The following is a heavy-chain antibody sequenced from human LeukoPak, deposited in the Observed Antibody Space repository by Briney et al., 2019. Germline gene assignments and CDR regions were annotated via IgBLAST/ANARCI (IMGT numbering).Heavy chain of an antibody. CDR1: GFTFSNYE. J-gene: IGHJ4*02. CDR3: ARGGSFVEY. D-gene: IGHD3-10*01. Sequence: GGSLRLSCAASGFTFSNYEMHWVRRAPGKGLEWVSYISSGGSTVYYADSVKGRFTVSRDNAKNSLYLQMSSLRAEDTSVYYCARGGSFVEYWGQGTLVSVSS. CDR2: ISSGGSTV. V-gene: IGHV3-48*03.